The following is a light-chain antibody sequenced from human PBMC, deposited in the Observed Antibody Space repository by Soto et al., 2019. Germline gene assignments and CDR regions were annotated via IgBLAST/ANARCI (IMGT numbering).Light chain of an antibody. Sequence: DIQITQSPSSLSTSVGDRVTITCRTSQSVSTYLNWYQQRPGKAPKLLIYAASSLESGVPSRFSGSGSGTDFTLTISSLQPEDFATYYCQQYNSYSMYTFGQGTKLEIK. J-gene: IGKJ2*01. CDR1: QSVSTY. CDR2: AAS. CDR3: QQYNSYSMYT. V-gene: IGKV1-39*01.